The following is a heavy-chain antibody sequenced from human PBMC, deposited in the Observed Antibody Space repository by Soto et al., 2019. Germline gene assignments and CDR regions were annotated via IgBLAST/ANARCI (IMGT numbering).Heavy chain of an antibody. CDR3: ARAGLDPPDYYYYYMDV. J-gene: IGHJ6*03. V-gene: IGHV4-39*01. D-gene: IGHD1-1*01. Sequence: PSETLSLTCTVSGGSISSSGYYWGWIRQPPGKGLEWIGTIYYSGITYYKPSLKSRVTISVDTSENQYFLKLSSVTAADTVVYYCARAGLDPPDYYYYYMDVWGKGTTVTVSS. CDR2: IYYSGIT. CDR1: GGSISSSGYY.